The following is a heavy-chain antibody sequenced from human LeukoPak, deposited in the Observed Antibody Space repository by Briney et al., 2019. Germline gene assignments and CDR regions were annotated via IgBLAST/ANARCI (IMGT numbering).Heavy chain of an antibody. CDR1: GFTVSSNY. CDR3: AKDREDAEYYFDY. CDR2: ISGSGGST. V-gene: IGHV3-23*01. D-gene: IGHD2-2*01. Sequence: GGSLRLSCAASGFTVSSNYMSWVRQAPGKGLEWVSAISGSGGSTYYADSVKGRFTISRDNSKNTLYLQMNSLRAEDTAVYYCAKDREDAEYYFDYWGQGTLVTVSS. J-gene: IGHJ4*02.